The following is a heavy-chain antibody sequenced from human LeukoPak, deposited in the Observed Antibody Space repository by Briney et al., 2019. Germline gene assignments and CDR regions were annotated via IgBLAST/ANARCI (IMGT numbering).Heavy chain of an antibody. J-gene: IGHJ4*02. D-gene: IGHD5-18*01. CDR2: ISWDGGST. V-gene: IGHV3-43*01. CDR1: GFTFDDYT. Sequence: TGGSLRLSCAASGFTFDDYTMHWVRQAPGKGLEWVSLISWDGGSTYYADSVKGRFTISRDNSKNTLYLQMNSLRAADTALYYCAKHQLQLWFNDYWGQGTLVTVSS. CDR3: AKHQLQLWFNDY.